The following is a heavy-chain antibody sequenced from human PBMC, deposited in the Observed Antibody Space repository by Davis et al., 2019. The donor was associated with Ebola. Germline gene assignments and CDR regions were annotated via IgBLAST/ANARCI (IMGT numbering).Heavy chain of an antibody. Sequence: GESLKISCKGSGYSFTTYWIAWVRQMPGKGLEWMGVICPSDSDTRYSPSFLGQVTISADKSISTAYLQWSSLKASDTAMYYCASQPYYYYGMDVWGQGTTVTVSS. CDR3: ASQPYYYYGMDV. V-gene: IGHV5-51*01. CDR1: GYSFTTYW. CDR2: ICPSDSDT. J-gene: IGHJ6*02.